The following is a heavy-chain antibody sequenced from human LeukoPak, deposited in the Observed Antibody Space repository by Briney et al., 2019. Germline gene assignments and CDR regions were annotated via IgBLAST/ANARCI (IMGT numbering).Heavy chain of an antibody. J-gene: IGHJ6*03. V-gene: IGHV1-18*01. CDR2: ISAYNGNT. D-gene: IGHD1-26*01. CDR1: GYTFTSYG. Sequence: ASVKVSCKASGYTFTSYGISWVRQAPGQGLEWMGWISAYNGNTNYAQKFQGRVTMTRDMSTSTVNMELSSLRSEDTAVYYCARAQGSYYYYYMDVWGKGTTVTVSS. CDR3: ARAQGSYYYYYMDV.